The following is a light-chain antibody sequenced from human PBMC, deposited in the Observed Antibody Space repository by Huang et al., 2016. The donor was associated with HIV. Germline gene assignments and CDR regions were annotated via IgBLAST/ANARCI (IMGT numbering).Light chain of an antibody. CDR3: QQYHTLPFT. J-gene: IGKJ2*01. CDR1: EDSRNL. V-gene: IGKV1-NL1*01. Sequence: DIQMTQSPSSLSASVGDRVTITCRASEDSRNLLAWYQQKPWKAPKVLMYVASILESGAPSRFTGSGSGTDYTLTIGSLQPEDFATYHCQQYHTLPFTFGQGTRVEIK. CDR2: VAS.